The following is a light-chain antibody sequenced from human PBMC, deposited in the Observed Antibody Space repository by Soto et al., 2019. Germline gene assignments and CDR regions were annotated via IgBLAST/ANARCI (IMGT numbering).Light chain of an antibody. J-gene: IGKJ5*01. CDR1: QSVSSY. CDR3: RQYGTSPR. CDR2: DAS. Sequence: EIVLTQSPATLSLSPGERATLSCRASQSVSSYLAWYQQKPGQAPRLLIYDASNRATGIPARFSGSGSGTDFTLTISSLEPEDFAVYYCRQYGTSPRFGQGTRLEI. V-gene: IGKV3-11*01.